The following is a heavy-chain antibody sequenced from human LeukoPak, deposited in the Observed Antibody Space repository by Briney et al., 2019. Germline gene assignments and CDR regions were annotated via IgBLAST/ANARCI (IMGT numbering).Heavy chain of an antibody. CDR1: GGSFSGYY. CDR3: ARGRIVVVPAATYYYGSGTLFDY. Sequence: SETLSLTCAVYGGSFSGYYWSWIRQPPGKGLEWIGEINHSGSTNYNPSLQSRVTISVDTSKNQFSLKLSSVTAADTAVYYCARGRIVVVPAATYYYGSGTLFDYWGQGTLVTVSS. CDR2: INHSGST. J-gene: IGHJ4*02. D-gene: IGHD2-2*01. V-gene: IGHV4-34*01.